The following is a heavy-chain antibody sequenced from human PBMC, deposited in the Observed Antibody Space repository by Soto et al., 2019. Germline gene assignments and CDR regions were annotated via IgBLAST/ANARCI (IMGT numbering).Heavy chain of an antibody. CDR2: FDPEDGET. CDR1: GYTLTELS. Sequence: XSVKESCEVSGYTLTELSMHWVREAPGKGLEWMGGFDPEDGETIYAQKFQGRVTMTEDTSTDTAYMELSSLRSEDTAVYYCATALVATIPDSYYWGQGTLVTVSS. V-gene: IGHV1-24*01. CDR3: ATALVATIPDSYY. J-gene: IGHJ4*02. D-gene: IGHD5-12*01.